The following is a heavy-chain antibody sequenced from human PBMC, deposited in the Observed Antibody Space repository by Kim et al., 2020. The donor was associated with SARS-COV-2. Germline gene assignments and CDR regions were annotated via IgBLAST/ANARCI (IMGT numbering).Heavy chain of an antibody. CDR3: ARGLHPYSSRFVYNWFDP. D-gene: IGHD6-13*01. CDR1: GFTFSSYS. CDR2: ISSSSSYI. Sequence: GGSLRLSCAASGFTFSSYSMNWVRQAPGKGLEWVSSISSSSSYIYYADSVKGRFTISRDNAKNSLYLQMTSLRAEDTAVYYCARGLHPYSSRFVYNWFDPWGQGTLVTVSS. J-gene: IGHJ5*02. V-gene: IGHV3-21*01.